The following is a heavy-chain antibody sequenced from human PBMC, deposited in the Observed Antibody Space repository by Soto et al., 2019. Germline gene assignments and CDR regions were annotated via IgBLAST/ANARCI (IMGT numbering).Heavy chain of an antibody. D-gene: IGHD6-13*01. CDR1: GGSISSYY. J-gene: IGHJ4*02. CDR3: ARGASIAATNFDY. CDR2: IYYSGST. Sequence: QVQLQESGPGLVKPSETLSLTCTVSGGSISSYYWSWIRQPPGKGLEWIGYIYYSGSTNYNPSLKSRVTISVDTSKNQFSLKLSSVTAADTAVYYCARGASIAATNFDYWGQGTLVTGSS. V-gene: IGHV4-59*01.